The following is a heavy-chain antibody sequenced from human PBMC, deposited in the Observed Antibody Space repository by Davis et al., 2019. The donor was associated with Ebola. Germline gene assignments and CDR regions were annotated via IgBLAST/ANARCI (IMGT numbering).Heavy chain of an antibody. CDR2: ISYDGSNK. D-gene: IGHD1-1*01. Sequence: PGGSLRLSCAASGFTFSSYGMHWVRQAPGKGLEWVAVISYDGSNKYYADSVKGRFTISRDNSKNTLYLQMNSLRAEDTAVYYCAIGGTWAYYFDYWGQGTLVTVSS. CDR3: AIGGTWAYYFDY. CDR1: GFTFSSYG. J-gene: IGHJ4*02. V-gene: IGHV3-30*03.